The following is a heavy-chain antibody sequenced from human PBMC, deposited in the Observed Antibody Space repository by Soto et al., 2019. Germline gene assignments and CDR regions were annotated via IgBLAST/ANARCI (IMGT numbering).Heavy chain of an antibody. J-gene: IGHJ5*02. Sequence: PGESLKISCKGSGYSFTSYWIGWVRQMPGKGLEWMGIIYPGDSDTRYSPSFQGQVTISADKSISTAYLQWSSLKASDTAMYYCARPVYYDFWSGYYTQFDPWGQGTLVTVSS. D-gene: IGHD3-3*01. CDR2: IYPGDSDT. CDR1: GYSFTSYW. V-gene: IGHV5-51*01. CDR3: ARPVYYDFWSGYYTQFDP.